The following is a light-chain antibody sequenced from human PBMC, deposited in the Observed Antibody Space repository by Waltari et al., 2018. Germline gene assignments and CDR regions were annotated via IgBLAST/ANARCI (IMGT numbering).Light chain of an antibody. V-gene: IGLV2-14*03. CDR2: DFS. Sequence: QSDLTQPASVSGSPGQSITISCTGTNNDIGGYNYVSWYQHHPGSAPTLIIYDFSERPSGISQRFSGSKSGTTAYLSISDLQPDDEAEYFCGSDTGSSTWVFGGGTQVSVL. CDR3: GSDTGSSTWV. CDR1: NNDIGGYNY. J-gene: IGLJ3*02.